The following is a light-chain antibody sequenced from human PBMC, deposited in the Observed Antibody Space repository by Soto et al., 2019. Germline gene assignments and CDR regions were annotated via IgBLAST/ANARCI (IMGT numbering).Light chain of an antibody. J-gene: IGLJ2*01. V-gene: IGLV2-11*01. Sequence: QSALTQPRSVSGSPGQSVTISCTGTSSDVGGYNYVSWYQQNPGKAPKLMIYDVSKRPSGVSDRFSGSKSDNTASLIISGLQAEDEADYYCCSYAGNTLVVFGGGTKLTVL. CDR3: CSYAGNTLVV. CDR1: SSDVGGYNY. CDR2: DVS.